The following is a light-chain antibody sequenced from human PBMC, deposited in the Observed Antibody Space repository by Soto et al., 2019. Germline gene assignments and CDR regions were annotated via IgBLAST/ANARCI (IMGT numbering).Light chain of an antibody. V-gene: IGKV1-27*01. J-gene: IGKJ4*01. CDR1: QGIAPY. CDR3: QKYNSAPLT. Sequence: DVQMTQSPSSLSALVGDRDTITCRASQGIAPYLAWFQQKPGKVPKLLIYATSTLQSGVPSRFSGSGSGTDITLTINSLQPEDVGTYYCQKYNSAPLTFGGGTKVDIK. CDR2: ATS.